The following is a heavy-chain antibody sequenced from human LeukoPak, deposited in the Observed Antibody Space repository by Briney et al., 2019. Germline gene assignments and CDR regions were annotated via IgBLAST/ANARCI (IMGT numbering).Heavy chain of an antibody. V-gene: IGHV1-46*03. CDR2: INPSGGST. CDR1: GYTFTSYY. CDR3: ARGEVVVAALTNWYLDL. D-gene: IGHD2-15*01. Sequence: ASVKVSCKASGYTFTSYYMHWVRQAPGQGLEWMGIINPSGGSTSYAQKFQGRVTMTRDTSTSTVYMELSSLRSEDTAVYYCARGEVVVAALTNWYLDLWGRGTLVTVSS. J-gene: IGHJ2*01.